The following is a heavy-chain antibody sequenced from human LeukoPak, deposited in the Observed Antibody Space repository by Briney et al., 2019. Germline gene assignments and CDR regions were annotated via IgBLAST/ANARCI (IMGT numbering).Heavy chain of an antibody. CDR2: ITGYNGNT. D-gene: IGHD5-12*01. CDR1: GYTFTNYG. J-gene: IGHJ4*02. Sequence: AAVKVSCTASGYTFTNYGISWVRQAPGQGIEWMGWITGYNGNTNSSQKSQDRVTMTTDTSTNAAHMELRRLRSDDTAVYYCARDCGYQCLLDYGGKGTLVTVSS. V-gene: IGHV1-18*04. CDR3: ARDCGYQCLLDY.